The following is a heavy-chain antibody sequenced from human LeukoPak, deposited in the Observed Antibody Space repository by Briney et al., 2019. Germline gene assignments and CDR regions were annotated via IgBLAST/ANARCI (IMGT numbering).Heavy chain of an antibody. CDR1: GGSFSGYY. J-gene: IGHJ3*02. D-gene: IGHD5-12*01. CDR3: ARGMGTYQSRYSGFPRDAFDI. CDR2: IIHSGST. Sequence: SESLSLTCAVYGGSFSGYYWSWIRQPPGKGLEWIGEIIHSGSTNYNPSLKSRVTISVDTSKNQFSLKLSSVTAADTAVYYCARGMGTYQSRYSGFPRDAFDIWGQGTMVIVSS. V-gene: IGHV4-34*01.